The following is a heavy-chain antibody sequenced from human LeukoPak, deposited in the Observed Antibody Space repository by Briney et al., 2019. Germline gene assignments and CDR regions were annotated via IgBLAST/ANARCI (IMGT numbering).Heavy chain of an antibody. CDR2: IYSGGST. Sequence: GGSLRLSRAASGFTVSSNYMSWVRQAPGKGLEWVSVIYSGGSTYYADSVKGRFTISRDNSKNTLYLQMNSLRAEDTAVYYCATGDYYDSSGYYPQIAFDIWGQGTMVTVSS. CDR3: ATGDYYDSSGYYPQIAFDI. J-gene: IGHJ3*02. CDR1: GFTVSSNY. D-gene: IGHD3-22*01. V-gene: IGHV3-66*01.